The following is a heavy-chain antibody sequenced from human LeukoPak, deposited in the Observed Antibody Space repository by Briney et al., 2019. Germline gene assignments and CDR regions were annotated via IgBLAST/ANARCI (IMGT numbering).Heavy chain of an antibody. V-gene: IGHV3-66*01. D-gene: IGHD6-19*01. J-gene: IGHJ6*02. Sequence: GGSLRLSCAASGFTVSSNYMSWVRQAPGKGLGWVSVIYSGGSTYYADSVKGRFTISRDNSKNTLYLQMNSLRAEDTAVYYCARGVGEWLVYYYGMDVWGQGTTVTVSS. CDR1: GFTVSSNY. CDR3: ARGVGEWLVYYYGMDV. CDR2: IYSGGST.